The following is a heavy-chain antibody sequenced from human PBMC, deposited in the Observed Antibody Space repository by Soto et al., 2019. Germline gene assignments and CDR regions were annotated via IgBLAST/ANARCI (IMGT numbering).Heavy chain of an antibody. D-gene: IGHD5-12*01. V-gene: IGHV3-21*01. Sequence: LRLSCTASGFTFSEYSMSWVRQAPGKGLEWVSSITHSGTYVYYADSVKGRFTISRDSASNSLFLQMTSLRAEDTAVYHCARARGNDWYSDYWGQGTLVTVSS. CDR2: ITHSGTYV. CDR3: ARARGNDWYSDY. CDR1: GFTFSEYS. J-gene: IGHJ4*02.